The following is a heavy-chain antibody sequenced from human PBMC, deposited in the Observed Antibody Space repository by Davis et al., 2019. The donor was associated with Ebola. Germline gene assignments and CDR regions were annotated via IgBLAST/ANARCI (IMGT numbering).Heavy chain of an antibody. CDR3: ALIVAHKYYYYYGMDV. D-gene: IGHD5-12*01. Sequence: GESLKISCAASGFTFSRYWMHWVRQAPGKGLVWVSRINSDGSSTSYADSVKGRFTISRDNAKNTLYLQMNSLRAEDTAVYYCALIVAHKYYYYYGMDVWGQGTTVTVSS. CDR2: INSDGSST. J-gene: IGHJ6*02. V-gene: IGHV3-74*01. CDR1: GFTFSRYW.